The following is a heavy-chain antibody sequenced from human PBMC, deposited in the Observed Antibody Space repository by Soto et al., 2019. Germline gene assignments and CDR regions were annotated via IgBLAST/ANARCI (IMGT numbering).Heavy chain of an antibody. CDR2: ISYDGSNK. V-gene: IGHV3-30-3*01. J-gene: IGHJ4*02. CDR1: GFTFSSYA. CDR3: ARPVGSRGPHHHIAAAGQPRFDY. Sequence: PGESLKISCAASGFTFSSYAMHWVRQAPGKGLEWVAVISYDGSNKYYADSVKGRFTISRDNSKNTLYLQMNSLRAEDTAVYYCARPVGSRGPHHHIAAAGQPRFDYWGQGTLVTVSS. D-gene: IGHD6-13*01.